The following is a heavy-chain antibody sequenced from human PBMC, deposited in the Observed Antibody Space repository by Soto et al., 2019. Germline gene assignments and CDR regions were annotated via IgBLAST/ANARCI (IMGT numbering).Heavy chain of an antibody. CDR1: GGTFSSYA. CDR3: ARAFYDSSGYPSVLGAFDI. V-gene: IGHV1-69*13. CDR2: IIPIFGTA. Sequence: SVKVSCKASGGTFSSYAISWVRQAPGQGLEWMGGIIPIFGTANYAQKFQGRVTITADESTSTAYMELSSLRSEDTAVYYCARAFYDSSGYPSVLGAFDIWGQGTMVTVSS. J-gene: IGHJ3*02. D-gene: IGHD3-22*01.